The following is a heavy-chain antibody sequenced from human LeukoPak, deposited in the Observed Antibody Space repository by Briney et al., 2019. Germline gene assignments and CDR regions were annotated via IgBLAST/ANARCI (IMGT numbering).Heavy chain of an antibody. CDR3: AKAFNYGSGYNYKTFDS. Sequence: PGGSLRLSCAASGFTFSYYAMSWVRQAPGEGLEWVSGITGTDGSTYYADSVKGRFTISRDNSKSALYSQMNSLRAEDTALYYCAKAFNYGSGYNYKTFDSWGQGTLVTVSS. CDR2: ITGTDGST. D-gene: IGHD3-10*01. CDR1: GFTFSYYA. V-gene: IGHV3-23*01. J-gene: IGHJ4*02.